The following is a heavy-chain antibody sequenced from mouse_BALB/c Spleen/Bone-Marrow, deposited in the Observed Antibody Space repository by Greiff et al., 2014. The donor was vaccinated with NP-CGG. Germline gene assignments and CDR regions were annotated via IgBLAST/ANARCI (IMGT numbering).Heavy chain of an antibody. CDR1: GFTFTDYY. CDR2: ISTKANGYTT. J-gene: IGHJ1*01. Sequence: EVQLQESGAGLVQPGGSLRLSCATSGFTFTDYYMSWVRQPPGKALEWLGFISTKANGYTTEYSASVKGRFTISRDNSQSILYLQMNTLRAEDSATYYVANDKTYGGYCYFDVWGAGTTVTVS. V-gene: IGHV7-3*02. D-gene: IGHD1-1*02. CDR3: ANDKTYGGYCYFDV.